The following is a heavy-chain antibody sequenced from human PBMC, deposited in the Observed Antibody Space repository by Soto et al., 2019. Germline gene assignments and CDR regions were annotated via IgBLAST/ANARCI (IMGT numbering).Heavy chain of an antibody. Sequence: SETLSLTCTVSGGSISSSSYYWGWIRQPPGRGLEWIGSISFSGTTNYNPSLRSRLTISVDTSKDQFSLKLSSVTAADTAVYYCARSIYASGTYAYYFDFWGQGPLVTSPQ. CDR1: GGSISSSSYY. J-gene: IGHJ4*02. V-gene: IGHV4-39*01. CDR3: ARSIYASGTYAYYFDF. CDR2: ISFSGTT. D-gene: IGHD3-10*01.